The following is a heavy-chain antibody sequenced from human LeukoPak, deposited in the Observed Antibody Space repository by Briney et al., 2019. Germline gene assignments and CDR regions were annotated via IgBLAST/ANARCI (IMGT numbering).Heavy chain of an antibody. V-gene: IGHV4-30-4*01. J-gene: IGHJ4*02. Sequence: SETLSLTCTVSGGSINSGDYYWSWIRQPPGKGLEWIGYIYYSGSTYYNPPLKSRVTISVDTSKNQFSLKVTSVTAADTAGYYCARRTYFSSGSYLDYWGQGTLVTVSS. CDR2: IYYSGST. CDR1: GGSINSGDYY. CDR3: ARRTYFSSGSYLDY. D-gene: IGHD3-10*01.